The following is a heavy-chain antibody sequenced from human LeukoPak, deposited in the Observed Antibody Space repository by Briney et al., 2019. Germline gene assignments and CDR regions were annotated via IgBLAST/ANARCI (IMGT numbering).Heavy chain of an antibody. V-gene: IGHV4-34*01. J-gene: IGHJ5*02. D-gene: IGHD6-19*01. Sequence: SETLSLTCAVYGGPFSGYYWSWIRQPPGKGLEWIGEINHSGSTNYNPSLKSRVTISVDTSKNQFSLKLSSVTAADTAVYYCAGLVDLGGWFDPWGQGTLVTVSS. CDR1: GGPFSGYY. CDR2: INHSGST. CDR3: AGLVDLGGWFDP.